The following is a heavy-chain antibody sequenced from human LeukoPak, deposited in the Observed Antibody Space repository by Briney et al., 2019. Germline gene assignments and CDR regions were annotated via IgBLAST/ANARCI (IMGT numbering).Heavy chain of an antibody. V-gene: IGHV4-59*05. CDR2: IYYSGNT. D-gene: IGHD3/OR15-3a*01. CDR1: GGSISSYY. CDR3: ARQTGSGLFILP. Sequence: SETLSLTCTVSGGSISSYYLSWIRQPAGKGLEWIGRIYYSGNTYYNASLKSQVSISIDTSKNRFSLKLTSVTAADTAVYYCARQTGSGLFILPGGQGTLVTVSS. J-gene: IGHJ4*02.